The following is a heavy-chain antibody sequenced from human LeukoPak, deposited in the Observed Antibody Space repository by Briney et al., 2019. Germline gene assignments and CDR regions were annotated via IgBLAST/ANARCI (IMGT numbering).Heavy chain of an antibody. CDR3: ASAGRRVSPDSYFDY. CDR1: GFTFSSYW. CDR2: ISGSGGST. J-gene: IGHJ4*02. Sequence: GGSLRLSCAASGFTFSSYWMTWVRQAPGKGLEWVSGISGSGGSTYYADSAKGRFTISRDNSKNTLYLQIKNLRAEDTAVYYCASAGRRVSPDSYFDYWGQGTLVTVSS. V-gene: IGHV3-23*01.